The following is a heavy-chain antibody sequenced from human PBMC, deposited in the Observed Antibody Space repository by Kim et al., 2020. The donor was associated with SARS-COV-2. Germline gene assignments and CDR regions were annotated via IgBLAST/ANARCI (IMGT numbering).Heavy chain of an antibody. D-gene: IGHD2-21*02. CDR1: GGSISSSSYY. Sequence: SETLSLTCTVSGGSISSSSYYWGWIRQPPGKGLEWIGSIYYSGSTYYNPSLKSRVTISVDTSKNQFSLKLSSVTAADTAVYYCARESRDPRMYYYYGMDVWGQGTTVTVSS. CDR3: ARESRDPRMYYYYGMDV. CDR2: IYYSGST. J-gene: IGHJ6*02. V-gene: IGHV4-39*07.